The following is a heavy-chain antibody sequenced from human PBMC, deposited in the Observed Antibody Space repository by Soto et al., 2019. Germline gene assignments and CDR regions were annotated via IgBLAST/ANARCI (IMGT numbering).Heavy chain of an antibody. CDR3: AKDRTVAARNFDY. CDR1: GFAFSNYA. Sequence: SGFAFSNYAMHWVRQAPGKGLEWVSSISTSIDATYYADSVKGRFTISRDDSKNTLYLQMNSLRAEDSAVYYCAKDRTVAARNFDYWGQGTQVTVSS. CDR2: ISTSIDAT. V-gene: IGHV3-23*01. J-gene: IGHJ4*02. D-gene: IGHD6-6*01.